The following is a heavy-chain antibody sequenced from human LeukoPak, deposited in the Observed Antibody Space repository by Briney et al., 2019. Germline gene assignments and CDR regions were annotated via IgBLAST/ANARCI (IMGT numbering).Heavy chain of an antibody. Sequence: GGSLRLSCAASGFTFSSYAMHWVRQAPAKGLEYVSAISSNGCSKYYANFVKGRFTISRDNSKNTLYLQMVSLRAEDMAVYYCTRGTIDQWRLLGYWGQGTLVTVSS. J-gene: IGHJ4*02. CDR1: GFTFSSYA. V-gene: IGHV3-64*01. CDR3: TRGTIDQWRLLGY. CDR2: ISSNGCSK. D-gene: IGHD1-26*01.